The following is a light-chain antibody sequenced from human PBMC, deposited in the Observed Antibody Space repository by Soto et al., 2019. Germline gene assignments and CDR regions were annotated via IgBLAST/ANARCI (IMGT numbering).Light chain of an antibody. CDR1: QSISNW. Sequence: DIQLTQSPSTLSASLGERVTLTCMASQSISNWLAWYQQKPGKAPKLLIYDASSLESGVPSRFSGSGSGTEFTLTISSLQPDDFATYYCQQYNSFTWTFGQGTKVDI. CDR3: QQYNSFTWT. CDR2: DAS. J-gene: IGKJ1*01. V-gene: IGKV1-5*01.